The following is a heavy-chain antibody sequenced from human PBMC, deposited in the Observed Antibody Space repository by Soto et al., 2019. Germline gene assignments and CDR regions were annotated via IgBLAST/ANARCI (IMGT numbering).Heavy chain of an antibody. CDR3: ERDQGYLDSGGYYHY. J-gene: IGHJ4*02. CDR1: GYTFIGYA. CDR2: INIDNGNT. Sequence: QVQLVQSGAEVKKPGASVKVSCKASGYTFIGYAVHWVRQAPGQRLAWMGWINIDNGNTKYSQKFQDRVTITRDTTASKAYLELRRLRSEDTAVYFCERDQGYLDSGGYYHYWGQGTLVTVSS. D-gene: IGHD3-22*01. V-gene: IGHV1-3*04.